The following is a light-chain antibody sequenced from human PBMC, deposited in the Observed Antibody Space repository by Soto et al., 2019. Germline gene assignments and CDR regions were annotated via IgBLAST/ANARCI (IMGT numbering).Light chain of an antibody. J-gene: IGKJ2*03. CDR1: QSISSNY. Sequence: EIVLTQSPGTLSLSPGERATLSCRASQSISSNYLAWYQQRPGQTPRLLIYGASSRGAGIPDRFSGSGSGTDFTLTISRLEPEDFAVYYCQQYGSSPMYSFGQGTKLEIK. CDR2: GAS. V-gene: IGKV3-20*01. CDR3: QQYGSSPMYS.